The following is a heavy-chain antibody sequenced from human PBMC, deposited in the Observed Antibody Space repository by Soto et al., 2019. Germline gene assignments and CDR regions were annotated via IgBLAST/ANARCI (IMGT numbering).Heavy chain of an antibody. CDR2: ISSSSSSI. CDR1: GFTFSSYG. V-gene: IGHV3-21*01. D-gene: IGHD1-1*01. CDR3: ARSQLGYYYYYMDV. J-gene: IGHJ6*03. Sequence: GGSLRLSCAASGFTFSSYGMNWVRQAPGKGLEWVSAISSSSSSIYYADSVKGRFTISRDNSKNTLYLQMNSLRAEDTAVYYCARSQLGYYYYYMDVWGKGTTVTVSS.